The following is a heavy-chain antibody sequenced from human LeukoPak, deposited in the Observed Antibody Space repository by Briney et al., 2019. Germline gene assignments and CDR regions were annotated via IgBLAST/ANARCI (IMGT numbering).Heavy chain of an antibody. Sequence: GGSLRLSCATSGFTFNTYAINWVRQAPGKGLEWVSAISGSGDNTYYADSVEGRFTIYRDNSKNTLYLQMDSLRAEDTAIYYCAKDRGSGDFYYPNDYWGQGTLVTVSS. J-gene: IGHJ4*02. D-gene: IGHD2-21*02. CDR2: ISGSGDNT. V-gene: IGHV3-23*01. CDR1: GFTFNTYA. CDR3: AKDRGSGDFYYPNDY.